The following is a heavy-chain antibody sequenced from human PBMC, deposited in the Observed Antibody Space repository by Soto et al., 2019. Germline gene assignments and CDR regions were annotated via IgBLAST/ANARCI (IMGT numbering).Heavy chain of an antibody. CDR1: GGSISSSSYY. CDR3: ARTPITLVRGGTTCFDY. D-gene: IGHD1-7*01. J-gene: IGHJ4*02. CDR2: IYYSGST. Sequence: SETLSLTCTVSGGSISSSSYYWGWIRQPPGKGLEWIGSIYYSGSTYYNPSLKSRVTISVDTSKNQFSLKLSSVTAADTAVYYCARTPITLVRGGTTCFDYWDQGTLVTVSS. V-gene: IGHV4-39*07.